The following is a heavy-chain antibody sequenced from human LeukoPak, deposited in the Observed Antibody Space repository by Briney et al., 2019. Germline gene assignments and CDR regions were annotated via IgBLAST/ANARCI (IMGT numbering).Heavy chain of an antibody. D-gene: IGHD6-6*01. CDR3: ARGGVYSTSAVDY. CDR1: GFTFSSYA. V-gene: IGHV3-23*01. CDR2: ISGSGGST. J-gene: IGHJ4*02. Sequence: GGSLRLSCAASGFTFSSYAMSWVRQAPGKGLEWVSAISGSGGSTYYADSVKGRFTISRDNAKNTLYLQMNSLRADDTAVYYCARGGVYSTSAVDYWGQGTLVTVSS.